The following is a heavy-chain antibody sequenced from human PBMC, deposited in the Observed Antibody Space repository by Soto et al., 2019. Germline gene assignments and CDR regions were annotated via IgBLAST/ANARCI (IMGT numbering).Heavy chain of an antibody. CDR3: ARGLYDSGSFYFDF. Sequence: EVQLVESGGGLAQPGGSLRLSCAASGFTFNTNSMNWVRQAPGKGLEWVSYISSGSNSKYYADSVKGRFTISRDNAKNSLYLQMNSLRAEDTAVYYCARGLYDSGSFYFDFWGQGTLVTVSS. D-gene: IGHD3-10*01. V-gene: IGHV3-48*01. J-gene: IGHJ4*02. CDR1: GFTFNTNS. CDR2: ISSGSNSK.